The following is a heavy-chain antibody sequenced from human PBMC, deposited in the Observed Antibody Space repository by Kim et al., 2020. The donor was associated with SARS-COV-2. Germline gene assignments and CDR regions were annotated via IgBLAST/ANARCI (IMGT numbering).Heavy chain of an antibody. J-gene: IGHJ6*02. CDR1: GYTFTSYA. CDR3: ARDLRDYDFWSGYLALYYYYGMDV. D-gene: IGHD3-3*01. V-gene: IGHV7-4-1*02. CDR2: INTNTGNP. Sequence: ASVKVSCKASGYTFTSYAMNWVRQAPGQGLEWMGWINTNTGNPTYAQGFTGRFVFSLYTSVSTAYLQISSLKAEDTAVYYCARDLRDYDFWSGYLALYYYYGMDVWGQGTTVTVSS.